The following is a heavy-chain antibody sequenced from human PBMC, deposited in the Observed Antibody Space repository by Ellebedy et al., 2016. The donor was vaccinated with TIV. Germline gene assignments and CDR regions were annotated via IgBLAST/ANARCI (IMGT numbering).Heavy chain of an antibody. D-gene: IGHD5/OR15-5a*01. Sequence: ASVKVSCKASGYTFTKYGISWVRQAPGQGLEWMGWISGYNGDTNYAQKFQGRFTMTIETSTNTVYMELRNLSFDDTAVYYCTRGFYEKFDPWGQGTPVTVS. J-gene: IGHJ5*02. V-gene: IGHV1-18*04. CDR2: ISGYNGDT. CDR1: GYTFTKYG. CDR3: TRGFYEKFDP.